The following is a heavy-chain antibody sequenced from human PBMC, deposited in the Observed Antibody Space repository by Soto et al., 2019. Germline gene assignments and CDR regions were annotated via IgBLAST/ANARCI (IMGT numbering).Heavy chain of an antibody. CDR1: GFTFDDYA. V-gene: IGHV3-9*01. Sequence: EVQLVESGGGLVQPGRSLRLSCAASGFTFDDYAMHWVRQAPGKGLEWVSGISWNSGSIGYADSVKGRFTISRDNAKNSLYLQMNSLRAEDTALYYCAKDILTNQWLGYYFDYWGQGTLVTVSS. CDR3: AKDILTNQWLGYYFDY. J-gene: IGHJ4*02. CDR2: ISWNSGSI. D-gene: IGHD6-19*01.